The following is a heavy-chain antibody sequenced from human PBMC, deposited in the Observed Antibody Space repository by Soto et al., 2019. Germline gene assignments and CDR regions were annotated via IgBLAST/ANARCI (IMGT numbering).Heavy chain of an antibody. CDR1: GGSFSGYY. J-gene: IGHJ4*02. D-gene: IGHD3-16*01. Sequence: SETLSLTCAVYGGSFSGYYWSWIRQPPGKGLEWIGEINHSGSTNYNPSLKSRVTISVDTSKNQFSLKLSSVTAADTAVYYCARAIMITFGGHTAFDYWGQGTLVTVSS. CDR2: INHSGST. V-gene: IGHV4-34*01. CDR3: ARAIMITFGGHTAFDY.